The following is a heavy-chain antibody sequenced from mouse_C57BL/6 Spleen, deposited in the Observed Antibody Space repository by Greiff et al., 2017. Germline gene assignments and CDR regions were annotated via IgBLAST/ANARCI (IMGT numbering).Heavy chain of an antibody. CDR2: INPNNGGT. D-gene: IGHD2-1*01. CDR3: ARTGNYKYYFDY. J-gene: IGHJ2*01. CDR1: GYTFTDYY. Sequence: EVQLQQSGPELVKPGASVKISCKASGYTFTDYYMNWVKQSHGKSLEWIGDINPNNGGTSYNQKFKGKATLTVDKYSSTAYMELRSLTSEDSAVYYCARTGNYKYYFDYWGQGTTLTVSS. V-gene: IGHV1-26*01.